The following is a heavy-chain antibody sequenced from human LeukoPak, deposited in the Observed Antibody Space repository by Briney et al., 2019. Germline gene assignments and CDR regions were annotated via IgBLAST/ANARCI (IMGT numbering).Heavy chain of an antibody. J-gene: IGHJ4*02. CDR3: TREDRPYCPFAY. CDR2: IAHDGTT. CDR1: GGSIDITNY. D-gene: IGHD1-26*01. V-gene: IGHV4-4*02. Sequence: SETLSLTCGVSGGSIDITNYWSWVRQAPGKGLEWIGEIAHDGTTNYSPSLRSRVAMSFDRANNQFSLSLTSVTAADTAVYYCTREDRPYCPFAYWGQGVLVTVSS.